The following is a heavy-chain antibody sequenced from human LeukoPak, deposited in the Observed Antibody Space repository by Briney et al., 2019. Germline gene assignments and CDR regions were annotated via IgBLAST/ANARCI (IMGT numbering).Heavy chain of an antibody. J-gene: IGHJ4*02. CDR2: IYYSGST. Sequence: SETLSLTCTVSGGSINSGDYYWSWIRQPPGKGLEWIGYIYYSGSTYYNPSLKSRVTISVDTSKNQFSLKLSSVTAADTAVYYCARVYYYDSSGNFDYWGQGTLVTVSS. D-gene: IGHD3-22*01. CDR3: ARVYYYDSSGNFDY. V-gene: IGHV4-30-4*01. CDR1: GGSINSGDYY.